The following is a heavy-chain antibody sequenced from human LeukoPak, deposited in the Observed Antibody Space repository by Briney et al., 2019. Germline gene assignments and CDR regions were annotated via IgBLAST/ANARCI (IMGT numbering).Heavy chain of an antibody. V-gene: IGHV3-74*01. D-gene: IGHD3-22*01. CDR3: AISGSDAFDI. CDR1: GFTFSTYW. CDR2: ISSDGSIT. Sequence: GGSLRLSCAASGFTFSTYWMHWVRQAPGKGLVWVSRISSDGSITGYADSVKGRFTISRDNAKNTLYLQMNSLRAEDTAVYYCAISGSDAFDIWGQGTMVTVSS. J-gene: IGHJ3*02.